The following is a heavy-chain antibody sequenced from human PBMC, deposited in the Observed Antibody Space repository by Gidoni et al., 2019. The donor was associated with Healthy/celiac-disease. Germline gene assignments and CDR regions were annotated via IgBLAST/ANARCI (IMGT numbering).Heavy chain of an antibody. CDR3: ARDRAGYYYGSGSSIGSPIDY. J-gene: IGHJ4*02. V-gene: IGHV3-21*01. CDR1: GFTFSSYS. Sequence: EVQLVESGGGLVKPGWSLRLSCAASGFTFSSYSLNWVRQAPGKGLEWVSSMSSISTYISYAGSVKGRFTISRANSKNSLYLQMNSLRAEDTAVYYWARDRAGYYYGSGSSIGSPIDYWGQGTLVTVSS. CDR2: MSSISTYI. D-gene: IGHD3-10*01.